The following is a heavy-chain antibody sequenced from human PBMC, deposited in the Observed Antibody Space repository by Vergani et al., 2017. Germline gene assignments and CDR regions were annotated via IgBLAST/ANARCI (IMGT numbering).Heavy chain of an antibody. CDR2: ISSSGSTI. CDR1: GFTFSDYY. D-gene: IGHD2-8*01. J-gene: IGHJ6*02. Sequence: QVQLVESGGGLVKPGGSLRLSCAASGFTFSDYYMSWIRQAPGKGLEWVSYISSSGSTIYYADSVKGRFTISRDNAKNSLYLQMNSLRAEDTALYYCAKDMSTYYWMAHGYYYGIDVWGQGTTVTVSS. V-gene: IGHV3-11*01. CDR3: AKDMSTYYWMAHGYYYGIDV.